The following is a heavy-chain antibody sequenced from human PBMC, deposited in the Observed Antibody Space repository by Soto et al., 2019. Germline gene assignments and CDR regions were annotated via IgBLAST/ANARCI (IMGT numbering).Heavy chain of an antibody. CDR1: GLTLSRYK. J-gene: IGHJ4*01. CDR3: ARDPPPSYTYYDILTGDPH. Sequence: ARGALRLPCGGSGLTLSRYKINWGRHAPGKGLDWVSSIISMSSSIYYADPVKGRFTISRDNAKNSLYLQMNSLRAEDTAVYYCARDPPPSYTYYDILTGDPHWGQGTLVTVSS. V-gene: IGHV3-21*01. CDR2: IISMSSSI. D-gene: IGHD3-9*01.